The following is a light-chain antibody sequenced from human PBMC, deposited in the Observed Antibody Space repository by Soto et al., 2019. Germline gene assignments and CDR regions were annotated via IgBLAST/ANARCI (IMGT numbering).Light chain of an antibody. J-gene: IGKJ1*01. CDR1: QDISGW. Sequence: DIQMKPSPSSGAAHNSGRVTSTGRASQDISGWLAWFQQKPGKAPNLLIYAASILQSGFPSRFSGSGSGTDFTLTISCLQSEDFAVYYCQEYNTWPPWTFGQGTKVDI. CDR2: AAS. V-gene: IGKV1-12*01. CDR3: QEYNTWPPWT.